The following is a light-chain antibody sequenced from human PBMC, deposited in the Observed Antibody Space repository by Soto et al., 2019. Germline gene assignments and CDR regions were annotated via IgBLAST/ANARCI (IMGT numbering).Light chain of an antibody. Sequence: DIQMTQSPSTLSASVGDRVSITCRASQSLNSWLAWYQQKPGKAPKLLIYKTSTLESGVPSRFSGSGSGTEFTLTISSLQPDDFATYYCQQYNSYSITFGQGTRLEI. CDR3: QQYNSYSIT. CDR1: QSLNSW. J-gene: IGKJ5*01. V-gene: IGKV1-5*03. CDR2: KTS.